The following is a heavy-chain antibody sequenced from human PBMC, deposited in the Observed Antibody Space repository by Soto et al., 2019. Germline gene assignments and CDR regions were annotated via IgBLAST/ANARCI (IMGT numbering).Heavy chain of an antibody. CDR2: IIPYYNTL. Sequence: QAQVVQSGAEVRKPGSSVKLSCKASEGTFNSYAIAWVRQAPGQGLEWMGGIIPYYNTLNYAQKFQDRVTITADDSTNTVYMELSRMRSDDKAVYFCARGASRWYLYCFESRAQGTLVTVSS. D-gene: IGHD6-13*01. J-gene: IGHJ4*02. CDR1: EGTFNSYA. CDR3: ARGASRWYLYCFES. V-gene: IGHV1-69*01.